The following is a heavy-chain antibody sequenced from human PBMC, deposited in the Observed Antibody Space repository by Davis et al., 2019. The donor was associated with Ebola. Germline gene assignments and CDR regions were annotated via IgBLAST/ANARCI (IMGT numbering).Heavy chain of an antibody. CDR2: IYYSGST. CDR1: GGSISSYY. V-gene: IGHV4-59*08. D-gene: IGHD2-21*02. CDR3: ARLGVTPGGDAFDI. J-gene: IGHJ3*02. Sequence: SETLSLTCTVSGGSISSYYWSWIRQPQGKGLEWIGYIYYSGSTNYNPSLKSRVTISVDTSKNQFSLKLSSVTAADTAVYYCARLGVTPGGDAFDIWGQGTMVTVSS.